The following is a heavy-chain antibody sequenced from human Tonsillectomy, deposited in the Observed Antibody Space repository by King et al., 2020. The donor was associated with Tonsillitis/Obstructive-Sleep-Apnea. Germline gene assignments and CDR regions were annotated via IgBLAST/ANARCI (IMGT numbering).Heavy chain of an antibody. D-gene: IGHD3/OR15-3a*01. V-gene: IGHV5-51*01. CDR1: GYSFTDYW. CDR2: IYPADSDT. CDR3: ARRSRFFDFRYYYMDV. J-gene: IGHJ6*03. Sequence: QLVQSGAEVKKPGESLKISCKGSGYSFTDYWIGWVRQMPGKGLEWMGIIYPADSDTRYSPSFQGQVTISADKSITTAYLRWSSLKASDTAIYYCARRSRFFDFRYYYMDVWGTGTTVTVSS.